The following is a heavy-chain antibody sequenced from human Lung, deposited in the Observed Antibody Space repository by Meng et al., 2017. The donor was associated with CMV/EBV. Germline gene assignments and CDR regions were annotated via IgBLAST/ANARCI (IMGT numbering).Heavy chain of an antibody. CDR2: VFYSGST. D-gene: IGHD1-26*01. J-gene: IGHJ4*02. CDR3: ARHFGSGSYPFDY. Sequence: SXTLSLXCAVSGGTIKINSFYWAWIRQTPGQGLEWIGSVFYSGSTYYNPSLKSRVTISVDTSKNQFSLNVYSVTAADTAVFYCARHFGSGSYPFDYWGQGXLVTVSS. CDR1: GGTIKINSFY. V-gene: IGHV4-39*01.